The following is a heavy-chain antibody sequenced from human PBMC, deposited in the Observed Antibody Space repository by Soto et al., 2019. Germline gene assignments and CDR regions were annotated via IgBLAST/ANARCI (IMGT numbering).Heavy chain of an antibody. CDR2: IWYDGSNK. J-gene: IGHJ4*02. CDR1: GFTFSSYG. Sequence: ESGGGVVQPGRSLRLSCAASGFTFSSYGMHWVRQAPGKGLEWVAVIWYDGSNKYYADSVKGRFTISRDNSKNTLYLQMNSLRAEDTAVYYCAREEPHGGSSLDYWGQGTLVTVSS. V-gene: IGHV3-33*01. CDR3: AREEPHGGSSLDY. D-gene: IGHD1-26*01.